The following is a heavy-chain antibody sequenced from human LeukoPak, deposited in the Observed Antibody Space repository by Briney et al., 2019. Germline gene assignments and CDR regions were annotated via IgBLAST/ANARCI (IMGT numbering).Heavy chain of an antibody. J-gene: IGHJ4*02. CDR2: ISGSGGST. D-gene: IGHD3-22*01. CDR1: GFTFSSYA. V-gene: IGHV3-23*01. CDR3: AKVISSGYYPKVFDY. Sequence: GGSLRLSCAASGFTFSSYAMSWVRQAPGKGLEWVSAISGSGGSTYYADSVKGRFTISRDNSKNTLYLQMNSLRAEDTAVYYCAKVISSGYYPKVFDYWGQGTLVTVSS.